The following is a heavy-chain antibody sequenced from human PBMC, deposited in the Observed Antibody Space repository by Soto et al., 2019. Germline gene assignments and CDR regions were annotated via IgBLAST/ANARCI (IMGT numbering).Heavy chain of an antibody. CDR3: AFTYYYDSSGPSGAFDI. Sequence: ASVKVSCKASGGTFSSYAISWVRQAPGQGLEWMGGIIPIFGTANYAQKFQGRVTITADESTSTAYMELSSLRSEDTAVYYCAFTYYYDSSGPSGAFDIWGQGTMVTVS. J-gene: IGHJ3*02. V-gene: IGHV1-69*13. D-gene: IGHD3-22*01. CDR1: GGTFSSYA. CDR2: IIPIFGTA.